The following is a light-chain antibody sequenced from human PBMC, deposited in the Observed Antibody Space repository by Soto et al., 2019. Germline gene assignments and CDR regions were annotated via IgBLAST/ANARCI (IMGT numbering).Light chain of an antibody. CDR3: QQYKDWPPLT. Sequence: EIVLTQSPATLSLSPGDRATLSCRASQDVGGYLSWFQQKPGQAPRLLIYDASIRATGIPARFSGSESGTVFTLTIHSLEPEDFAVYDCQQYKDWPPLTFGGGTKVEIK. CDR2: DAS. V-gene: IGKV3-11*01. CDR1: QDVGGY. J-gene: IGKJ4*01.